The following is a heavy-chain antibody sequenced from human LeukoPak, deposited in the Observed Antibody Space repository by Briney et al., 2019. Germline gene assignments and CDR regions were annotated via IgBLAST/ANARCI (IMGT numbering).Heavy chain of an antibody. J-gene: IGHJ6*03. D-gene: IGHD5-18*01. CDR2: IYYSGST. CDR1: GGSISSYY. Sequence: SETLSLTCTVSGGSISSYYWSWIRQPPRKGLEWIGYIYYSGSTNYNPSLKSRVTISVDTSKNHFSLKLSSVTAADTAVYYCARTTEGGYTYDYFYYYYMDVWGKGTTVTISS. CDR3: ARTTEGGYTYDYFYYYYMDV. V-gene: IGHV4-59*01.